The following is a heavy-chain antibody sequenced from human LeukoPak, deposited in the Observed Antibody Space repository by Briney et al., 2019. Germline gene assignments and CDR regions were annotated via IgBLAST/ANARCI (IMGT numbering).Heavy chain of an antibody. CDR3: ARDLHPVITGYCSGGSCYGAGWFDP. D-gene: IGHD2-15*01. CDR2: ISSSGSTI. Sequence: GGSLRLSCAASGFPFSDYYMSWLRRATGKGLEGVLYISSSGSTIYYGDSEKGRFTISRDNANTSLYLQMNSLRAEDTAVYYCARDLHPVITGYCSGGSCYGAGWFDPWGQGTLVTVSS. V-gene: IGHV3-11*01. J-gene: IGHJ5*02. CDR1: GFPFSDYY.